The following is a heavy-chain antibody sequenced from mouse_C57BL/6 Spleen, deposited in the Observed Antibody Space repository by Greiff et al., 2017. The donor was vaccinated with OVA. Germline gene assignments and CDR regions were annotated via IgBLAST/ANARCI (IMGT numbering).Heavy chain of an antibody. CDR2: ISYDGSN. CDR3: ARGGNYYEG. Sequence: VQLQQSGPGLVKPSQSLSLTCSVTGYSITSGYYWNWIRQFPGNKLEWMGYISYDGSNNYNPSLKNRISITRDTSKNQFFLKLNSVTTEDTATYYCARGGNYYEGWGQGTTLTVSS. D-gene: IGHD1-1*01. V-gene: IGHV3-6*01. J-gene: IGHJ2*01. CDR1: GYSITSGYY.